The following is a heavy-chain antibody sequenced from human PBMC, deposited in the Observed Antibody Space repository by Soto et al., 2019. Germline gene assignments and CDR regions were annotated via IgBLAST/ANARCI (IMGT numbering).Heavy chain of an antibody. V-gene: IGHV3-7*01. J-gene: IGHJ4*02. D-gene: IGHD3-10*01. CDR2: IKQDGSEK. CDR1: GFTFSSYG. Sequence: EVQLVESGGGLVQPGGALRLSCAASGFTFSSYGMSWVRQAPEKGLEWVANIKQDGSEKYYVNSVKGRFTISRDNAKNSLYLQMNSLRAEDTAVYYCARDPAPGVCFGELLSFFDYWGQGTLVTVSS. CDR3: ARDPAPGVCFGELLSFFDY.